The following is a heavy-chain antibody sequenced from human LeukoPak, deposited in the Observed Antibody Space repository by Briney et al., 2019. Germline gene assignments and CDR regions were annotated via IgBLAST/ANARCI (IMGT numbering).Heavy chain of an antibody. CDR3: AKDLRSSRFDP. CDR2: ISSSDSTI. Sequence: GGSLRLSCAASGFTFSDYYMSWIRQAPGKGLEWVSYISSSDSTIYYADSVKGRFTISRDNSKNTLYLQMNSLRAEDTAVYYCAKDLRSSRFDPWGQGTRVIVSS. CDR1: GFTFSDYY. J-gene: IGHJ5*02. D-gene: IGHD6-13*01. V-gene: IGHV3-11*01.